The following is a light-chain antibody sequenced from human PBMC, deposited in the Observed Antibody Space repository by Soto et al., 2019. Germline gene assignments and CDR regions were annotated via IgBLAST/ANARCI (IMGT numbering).Light chain of an antibody. J-gene: IGKJ1*01. CDR3: QQYNSYSWT. CDR1: QGINKW. Sequence: DIQMTQSPSSVSAAVGDRVTITCRASQGINKWLAWYQQKPGKAPQLLISAASTLRSGVPSRFSGSGSGTDFILTISNLQPEDFATYYCQQYNSYSWTFGQGTKVEIK. V-gene: IGKV1D-16*01. CDR2: AAS.